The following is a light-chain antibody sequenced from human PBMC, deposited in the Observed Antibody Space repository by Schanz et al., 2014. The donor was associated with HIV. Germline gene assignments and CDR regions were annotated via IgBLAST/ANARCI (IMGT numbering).Light chain of an antibody. V-gene: IGKV3-20*01. J-gene: IGKJ3*01. Sequence: EIVLTQSPATLSVSPGERATLSCRARQSVRRNLAWYQQKPGQAPRLLIYGTSSRATGIPARFSGTGSGTDFTLTISRLEPEDFAVYYCQHYGTSFTFRPG. CDR3: QHYGTSFT. CDR2: GTS. CDR1: QSVRRN.